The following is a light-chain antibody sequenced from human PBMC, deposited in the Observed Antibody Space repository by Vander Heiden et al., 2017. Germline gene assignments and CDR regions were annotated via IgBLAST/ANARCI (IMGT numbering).Light chain of an antibody. CDR2: VNSDGSH. J-gene: IGLJ3*02. Sequence: QVVLTQSPSASASLGASVNLTCPLRGGHTTYAIAWHQKQSEKGPRFLMKVNSDGSHTKGDGIPDRFSGSTSGSERYLTISSLQSDDEADYYCQTWGSGIRVFGGGTKLTVL. CDR3: QTWGSGIRV. V-gene: IGLV4-69*01. CDR1: GGHTTYA.